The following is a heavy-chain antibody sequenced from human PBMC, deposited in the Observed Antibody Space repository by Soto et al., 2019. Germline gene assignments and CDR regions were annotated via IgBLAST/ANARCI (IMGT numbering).Heavy chain of an antibody. Sequence: GGSLRLSCAASGFTFSSYGMHWVRQAPGKGLEWVAVISYDGSNKYYADSVKGRFTISRDNSKNTLYLQMNSLRAEDTAVYYSGKYRGKSGNTLDYWGQGTLVTVSS. D-gene: IGHD1-7*01. J-gene: IGHJ4*02. CDR2: ISYDGSNK. CDR3: GKYRGKSGNTLDY. V-gene: IGHV3-30*18. CDR1: GFTFSSYG.